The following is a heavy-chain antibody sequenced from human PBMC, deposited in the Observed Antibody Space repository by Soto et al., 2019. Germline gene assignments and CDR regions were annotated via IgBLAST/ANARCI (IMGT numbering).Heavy chain of an antibody. CDR1: GGSISSYY. Sequence: SETLSLTCTVSGGSISSYYWSWIRQPPGKGLEWIGYIYYSGSTNYNPSLKSRVTISVDTSKNQFSLKLSSVTAADTAVYYCARATLGSSGWYRGVYYFDYWGQGTLVTVSS. CDR3: ARATLGSSGWYRGVYYFDY. D-gene: IGHD6-19*01. CDR2: IYYSGST. V-gene: IGHV4-59*01. J-gene: IGHJ4*02.